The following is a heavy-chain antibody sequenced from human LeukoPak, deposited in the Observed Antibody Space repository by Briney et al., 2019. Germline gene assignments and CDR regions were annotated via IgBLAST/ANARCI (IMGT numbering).Heavy chain of an antibody. D-gene: IGHD6-13*01. V-gene: IGHV2-5*02. CDR1: GVSRTASGEG. CDR2: IYGDDDK. Sequence: SGPTLVNPTQTLTLTCTFSGVSRTASGEGVGWIRQPPGRALEWLALIYGDDDKRYSPSLKSRLTITKDTSKNQVVLTMTNMGLVDSATYYCAHRGLTSSLDYWGQGTLVTVSS. J-gene: IGHJ4*02. CDR3: AHRGLTSSLDY.